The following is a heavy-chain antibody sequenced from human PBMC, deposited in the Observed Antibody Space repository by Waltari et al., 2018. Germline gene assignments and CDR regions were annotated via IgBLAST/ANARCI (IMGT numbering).Heavy chain of an antibody. V-gene: IGHV1-2*02. J-gene: IGHJ4*02. D-gene: IGHD5-18*01. CDR3: AQMWGGYSYGSDY. CDR2: INPNSGGT. CDR1: GYTFTGYY. Sequence: QVQLVQSGAEVTKPGASVKVSCKASGYTFTGYYLHWVRQAPGQGLEWMGWINPNSGGTNYAQKFQGRVTMTRDTSISTAYMELSRLRSDDTAVYYCAQMWGGYSYGSDYWGQGTLVTVSS.